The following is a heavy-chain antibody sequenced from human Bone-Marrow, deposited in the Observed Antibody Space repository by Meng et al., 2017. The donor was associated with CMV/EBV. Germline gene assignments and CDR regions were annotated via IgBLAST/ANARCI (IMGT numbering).Heavy chain of an antibody. CDR2: ISSSGSTI. CDR3: TRGAWDS. J-gene: IGHJ4*02. Sequence: QVQLVESGGGLVKPGGSLRLSCMASGFTSGFSVTDYYISWIRQAPGKGLEWVSYISSSGSTIYYADSVKGRFTISRDDAKNTMYLQMNSLRAEDTGVYYCTRGAWDSWGQGTLVTVSS. CDR1: GFSVTDYY. V-gene: IGHV3-11*04.